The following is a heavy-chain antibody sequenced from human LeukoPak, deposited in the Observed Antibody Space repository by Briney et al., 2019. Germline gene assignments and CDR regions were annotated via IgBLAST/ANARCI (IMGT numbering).Heavy chain of an antibody. V-gene: IGHV4-59*12. Sequence: SETLSLTCTVSGGSISSYYWTWIRQPPGKGLEWIGYIYYSGSTNYNPSLKSRVTVSVDTSKNQFSLKLSSVTAADTAVYYCARGAVTTPTSPFDYWGQGTLVTVSS. CDR3: ARGAVTTPTSPFDY. CDR1: GGSISSYY. D-gene: IGHD4-11*01. J-gene: IGHJ4*02. CDR2: IYYSGST.